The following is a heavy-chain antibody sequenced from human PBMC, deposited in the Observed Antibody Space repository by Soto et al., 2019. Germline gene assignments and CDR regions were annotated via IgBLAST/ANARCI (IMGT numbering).Heavy chain of an antibody. V-gene: IGHV3-9*01. Sequence: DVQLVESGGGLVQPGRSLRLSCAASGFTFDDYAMHWVRQAPGKGLEWVSGISWNSGSIGYADSVKGRFTISRDNAKNSLYLQMNSLRAEDTALYYCAKTGSLTVTSFDYWGQGTLVTVSS. CDR3: AKTGSLTVTSFDY. D-gene: IGHD4-17*01. CDR2: ISWNSGSI. J-gene: IGHJ4*02. CDR1: GFTFDDYA.